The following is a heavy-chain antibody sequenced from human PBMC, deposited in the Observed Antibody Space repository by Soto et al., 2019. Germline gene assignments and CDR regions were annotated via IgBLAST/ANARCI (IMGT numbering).Heavy chain of an antibody. Sequence: PGGSLRLSCAASGFTFSSYGMHWVRQAPGKGLEWVAVISYDGSNKYYADSVKGRFTISRDNSKNTLYLQMNSLRAEDTAVYYCARAIQLWLGFDYWGQGTLVTVSS. CDR2: ISYDGSNK. V-gene: IGHV3-30*03. D-gene: IGHD5-18*01. CDR1: GFTFSSYG. CDR3: ARAIQLWLGFDY. J-gene: IGHJ4*02.